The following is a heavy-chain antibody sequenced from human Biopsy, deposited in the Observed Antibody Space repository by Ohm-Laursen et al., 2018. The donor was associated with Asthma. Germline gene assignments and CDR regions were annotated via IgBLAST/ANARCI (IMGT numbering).Heavy chain of an antibody. J-gene: IGHJ3*01. V-gene: IGHV4-31*11. CDR3: ARVRGAFYESSVKNAFDV. Sequence: TLSLTCVVSGGSISSGDYSWSWIRQHPGKGLEWIGYIHHSGTSYFNPSLKSRVSFSRDTSKNQFSLKVTSVTAADTAVYFCARVRGAFYESSVKNAFDVWGQGTMVTVSS. CDR2: IHHSGTS. CDR1: GGSISSGDYS. D-gene: IGHD3-22*01.